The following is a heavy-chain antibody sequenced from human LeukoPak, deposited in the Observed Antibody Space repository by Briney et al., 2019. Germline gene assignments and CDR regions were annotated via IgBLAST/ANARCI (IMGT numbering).Heavy chain of an antibody. CDR3: AKVRSPLANCGGDCYSPFDY. Sequence: SVKVSCKASGGTFSSYAISLVRQAPGQGLEWMGRIIPTLGIANYAQKFQGRVTITADKSTSTAYMDLSSLRAEDTAVYYCAKVRSPLANCGGDCYSPFDYWGQGTLVTVSS. D-gene: IGHD2-21*01. J-gene: IGHJ4*02. V-gene: IGHV1-69*04. CDR2: IIPTLGIA. CDR1: GGTFSSYA.